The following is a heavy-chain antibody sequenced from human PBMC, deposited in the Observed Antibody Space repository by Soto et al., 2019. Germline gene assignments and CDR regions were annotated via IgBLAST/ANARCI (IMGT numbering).Heavy chain of an antibody. CDR1: GGSFNKYF. D-gene: IGHD2-15*01. Sequence: SETLSLTCAVYGGSFNKYFWTWIRQPPGKGLEWIGEIDHVGSFNYNPSLASRVTISADTSKNQFSLKMSSVTAADTAVYYCARGAAGFQLAPWGQGTLVTVSS. CDR2: IDHVGSF. J-gene: IGHJ5*02. V-gene: IGHV4-34*01. CDR3: ARGAAGFQLAP.